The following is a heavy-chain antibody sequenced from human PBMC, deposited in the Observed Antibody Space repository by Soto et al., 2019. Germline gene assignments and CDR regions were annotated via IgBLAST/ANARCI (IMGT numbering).Heavy chain of an antibody. J-gene: IGHJ4*02. CDR1: RASIYTYS. Sequence: SKTLSLTCTVSRASIYTYSWTWIRQPAGKGLQWIGHIYSSGSANYSPSLKSRVSMSVDSSKNQISLKLSSVTAADTAVYYCATIVGANDYWGQGALVTVSS. CDR2: IYSSGSA. V-gene: IGHV4-4*07. D-gene: IGHD1-26*01. CDR3: ATIVGANDY.